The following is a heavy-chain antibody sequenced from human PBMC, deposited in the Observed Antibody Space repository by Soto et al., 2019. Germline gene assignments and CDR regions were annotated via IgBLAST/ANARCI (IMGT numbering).Heavy chain of an antibody. CDR3: AREYY. Sequence: PGGSLRLSCAASGFSFSTYWMSWVRQAPGKGPEWVASIKEDGSVKYYVDSVKGRFTISRDSAKNSLYLQMSSLRVEDTAIYYCAREYYWGHGTLVTVSS. V-gene: IGHV3-7*05. J-gene: IGHJ4*01. CDR2: IKEDGSVK. CDR1: GFSFSTYW.